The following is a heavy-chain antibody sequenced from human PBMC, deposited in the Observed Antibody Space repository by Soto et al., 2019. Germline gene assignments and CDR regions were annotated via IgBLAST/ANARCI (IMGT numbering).Heavy chain of an antibody. J-gene: IGHJ6*02. CDR3: AKDGGYYGSGSHTSMDV. CDR1: GFTFSSYG. CDR2: ISYDGSNK. D-gene: IGHD3-10*01. Sequence: QVQLVESGGGVVQPGRSLRLSCAASGFTFSSYGMHWVRQAPGKGLEWVAVISYDGSNKYYADSVKGRFTISRDNSKNPLYLQMNSLRAEDTAVYYCAKDGGYYGSGSHTSMDVWGQGTTVTVSS. V-gene: IGHV3-30*18.